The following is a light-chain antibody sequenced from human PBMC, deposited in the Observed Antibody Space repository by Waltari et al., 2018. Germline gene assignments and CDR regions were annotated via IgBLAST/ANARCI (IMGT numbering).Light chain of an antibody. CDR3: QQCYTFPYT. Sequence: TVITQSPDSLTASLGESVTINCKSSQSVLASSNTKNYLGGYQQKPGQPPKLLITWASTRESGVPDRFSGSGSGTDFTLTISSLQAEDVAVYYCQQCYTFPYTFGQGTKLEIK. V-gene: IGKV4-1*01. J-gene: IGKJ2*01. CDR2: WAS. CDR1: QSVLASSNTKNY.